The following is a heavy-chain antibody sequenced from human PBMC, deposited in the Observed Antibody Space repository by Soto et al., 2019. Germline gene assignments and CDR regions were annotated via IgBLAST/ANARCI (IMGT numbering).Heavy chain of an antibody. J-gene: IGHJ5*02. CDR2: IYSSENT. CDR1: GGSVSSSSYS. V-gene: IGHV4-39*07. CDR3: ARRRYSSSWLGWFDP. Sequence: SETLSLTCTVSGGSVSSSSYSWGWIRQSPGKGLEWIGTIYSSENTYYNPSLKSRVTISVDTSKNQFSLKLSSVTAADTAVYYCARRRYSSSWLGWFDPWGQGTLVTVSS. D-gene: IGHD6-13*01.